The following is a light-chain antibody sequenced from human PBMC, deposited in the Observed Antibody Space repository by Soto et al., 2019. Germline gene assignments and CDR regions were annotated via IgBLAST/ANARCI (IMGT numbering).Light chain of an antibody. CDR2: WAS. Sequence: DIVMTQSPDSLAVSLGERATINCKSSQSVLYSSNNKNYLAWYQQKPGQPPKLLIYWASTRESGVPDRLSGSGSGTDLTLTISSLQAEDVAVYYCQQYFNTPQTFGQGTKLEIK. CDR1: QSVLYSSNNKNY. J-gene: IGKJ2*01. CDR3: QQYFNTPQT. V-gene: IGKV4-1*01.